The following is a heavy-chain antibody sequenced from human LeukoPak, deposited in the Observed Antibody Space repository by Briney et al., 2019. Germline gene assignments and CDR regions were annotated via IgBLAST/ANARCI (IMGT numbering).Heavy chain of an antibody. CDR1: GGSISSGGYS. V-gene: IGHV4-30-2*01. D-gene: IGHD3-22*01. CDR3: ARDIYDSSGYYHDY. CDR2: IYPSGST. Sequence: SQTLSLTCAVSGGSISSGGYSWSWIRQPPGKGLEWIGYIYPSGSTYYNPSLKSRVTISVDRSKNQFSLKLSSVTAADTAVYYCARDIYDSSGYYHDYWGQGTLVTVSS. J-gene: IGHJ4*02.